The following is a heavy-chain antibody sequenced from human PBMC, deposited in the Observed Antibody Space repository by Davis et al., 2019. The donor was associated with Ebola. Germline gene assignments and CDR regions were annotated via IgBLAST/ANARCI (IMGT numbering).Heavy chain of an antibody. Sequence: SETLSLTCTVSGGSVSSGSYYWSWIRQPPGKGLEWIGYIYYSGSTNYNPSLKSRVTISVDTSKNQFSLKLSSVTAADTAVYYCARSIVAGDPFDYWGQGTLVTVSS. CDR1: GGSVSSGSYY. D-gene: IGHD5-12*01. CDR3: ARSIVAGDPFDY. V-gene: IGHV4-61*01. CDR2: IYYSGST. J-gene: IGHJ4*02.